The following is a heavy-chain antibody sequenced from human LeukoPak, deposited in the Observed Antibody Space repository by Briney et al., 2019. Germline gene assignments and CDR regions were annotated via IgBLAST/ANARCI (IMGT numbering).Heavy chain of an antibody. Sequence: GGSLRLSCAASGFTFSSYSMNWVRQAPGKGLEWVSSISSSSSYIYYADSVKGRFTISRDNAKNSLYLQMNSLRAEDTAVYYCARDPYYYGSGSYPDCYYGMDVWVKGTTVTVSS. V-gene: IGHV3-21*01. J-gene: IGHJ6*04. CDR1: GFTFSSYS. D-gene: IGHD3-10*01. CDR2: ISSSSSYI. CDR3: ARDPYYYGSGSYPDCYYGMDV.